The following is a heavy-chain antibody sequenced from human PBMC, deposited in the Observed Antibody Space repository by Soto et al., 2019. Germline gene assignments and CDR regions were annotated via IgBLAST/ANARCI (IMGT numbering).Heavy chain of an antibody. Sequence: QVQLQESGRGLVKPSGTLSLTCAVSGGSISSSDWWSWVRQPPGKGLEWIGEIYHSGSTNYNPSLKSRVTISVDKSKNQFSLKLSSVTAADTAVYYCARSPDSSGYYPRWYYYGMDVWAQGTTVTVSS. CDR1: GGSISSSDW. V-gene: IGHV4-4*02. D-gene: IGHD3-22*01. CDR3: ARSPDSSGYYPRWYYYGMDV. J-gene: IGHJ6*02. CDR2: IYHSGST.